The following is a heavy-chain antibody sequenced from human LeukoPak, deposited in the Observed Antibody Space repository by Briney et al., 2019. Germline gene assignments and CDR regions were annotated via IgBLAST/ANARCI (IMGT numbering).Heavy chain of an antibody. V-gene: IGHV1-2*06. J-gene: IGHJ6*02. CDR3: ARESGYYGYYYGMDV. CDR1: GYTFIDYY. Sequence: GVSVKVSCKASGYTFIDYYLHWVRQAPGQGLEWMGRINPKSGGTDYARKFQGRVTMTRNTSISTAYMELSSLRSEDTAVYYCARESGYYGYYYGMDVWGQGTTVTVSS. D-gene: IGHD3-3*01. CDR2: INPKSGGT.